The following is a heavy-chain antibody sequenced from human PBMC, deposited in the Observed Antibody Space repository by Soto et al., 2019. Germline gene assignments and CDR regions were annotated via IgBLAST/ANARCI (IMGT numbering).Heavy chain of an antibody. D-gene: IGHD3-16*01. CDR1: GFTFSSYA. CDR3: ARGPAYYDSVWGSFLQF. J-gene: IGHJ4*02. V-gene: IGHV3-30*03. CDR2: ILYDGSNE. Sequence: PGGSLRLSCAASGFTFSSYAMHWVRQAPGKGPEWVALILYDGSNEYYADSVKGRFTISRDNGKNTLYLEMNSLGTEDSAVYNCARGPAYYDSVWGSFLQFWGQGTLVTVSS.